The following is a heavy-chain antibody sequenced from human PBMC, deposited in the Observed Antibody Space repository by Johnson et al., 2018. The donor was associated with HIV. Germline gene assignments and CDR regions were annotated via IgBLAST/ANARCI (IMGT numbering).Heavy chain of an antibody. CDR3: ARACRDGYTCDAFDI. J-gene: IGHJ3*02. CDR1: GFTFSDYY. D-gene: IGHD5-24*01. Sequence: QVQLVESGGGLVKAGGSLRLSCAASGFTFSDYYMSWIRQAPGKGLEWVSYISSGGSTYYADSVKGRFTISRDNSKNTLYLQMKSLRAEDTAVYYCARACRDGYTCDAFDIWGQGTMVAVSS. V-gene: IGHV3-11*04. CDR2: ISSGGST.